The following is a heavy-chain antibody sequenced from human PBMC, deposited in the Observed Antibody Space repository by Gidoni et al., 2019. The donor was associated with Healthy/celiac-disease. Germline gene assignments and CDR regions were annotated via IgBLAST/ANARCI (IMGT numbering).Heavy chain of an antibody. CDR3: AKGNQPTYYYDSSGYPLFDY. CDR1: GYTFTSYA. CDR2: INAGNGNT. D-gene: IGHD3-22*01. J-gene: IGHJ4*02. V-gene: IGHV1-3*01. Sequence: QVQLVQSGAEVKKPGASVKVSCKASGYTFTSYAMHWVRQAPGQRLEWMGWINAGNGNTKYSQKFQGRVTITRDTSASTAYMELSSLRSEDTAVYYCAKGNQPTYYYDSSGYPLFDYWGQGTLVTVSS.